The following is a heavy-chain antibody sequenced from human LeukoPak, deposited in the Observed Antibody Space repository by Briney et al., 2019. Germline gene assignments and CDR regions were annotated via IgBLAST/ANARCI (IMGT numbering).Heavy chain of an antibody. CDR1: GGSISSYY. CDR2: IYYSGST. D-gene: IGHD3-3*01. V-gene: IGHV4-59*01. CDR3: ARGDVGYYDFWSGYPRAFDY. J-gene: IGHJ4*02. Sequence: SETLSLTCTVSGGSISSYYWSWIRQPPGKGLEWIGYIYYSGSTNYNPSVKSRVTISVDTSKNQFSLKLSSVTAADTAVYYCARGDVGYYDFWSGYPRAFDYWGQGTLVTVSS.